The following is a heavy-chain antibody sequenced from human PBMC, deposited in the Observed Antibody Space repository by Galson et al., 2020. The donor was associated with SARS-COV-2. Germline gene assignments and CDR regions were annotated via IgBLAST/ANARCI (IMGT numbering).Heavy chain of an antibody. V-gene: IGHV4-30-2*01. J-gene: IGHJ3*02. D-gene: IGHD4-17*01. CDR1: GTSISSGSYS. CDR3: ARLHYGEYSPEAFDI. CDR2: ISHSGGT. Sequence: SETLSLTCTVSGTSISSGSYSWNWIRQPPGKGLEWIGYISHSGGTYYNPSLKSRVTISGDRSKNQFSLRLSSVTAADTAVYYCARLHYGEYSPEAFDIWGPGTRVTVSS.